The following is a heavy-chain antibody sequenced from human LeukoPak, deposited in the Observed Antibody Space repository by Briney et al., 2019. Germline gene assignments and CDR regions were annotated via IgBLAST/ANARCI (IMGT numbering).Heavy chain of an antibody. V-gene: IGHV4-34*01. J-gene: IGHJ4*02. D-gene: IGHD6-6*01. Sequence: PSETLSLTCAVYGGSFSGYYWSWIRQPPGKGLEWIGEINHSGSTNYNPSLKSRVTISVDTPKNQFSLKLSSVTAADTAVYYCARGPYSSSTIRHNPFDYWGQGTLVTVSS. CDR1: GGSFSGYY. CDR2: INHSGST. CDR3: ARGPYSSSTIRHNPFDY.